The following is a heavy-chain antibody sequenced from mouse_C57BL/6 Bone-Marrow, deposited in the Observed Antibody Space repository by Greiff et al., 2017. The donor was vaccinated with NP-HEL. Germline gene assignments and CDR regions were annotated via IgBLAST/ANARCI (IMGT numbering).Heavy chain of an antibody. Sequence: EVQLQQSGAELVRPGASVKLSCTASGFNIKDDYMHWVKQRPEQGLEWIRWIDPENGDTEYASKFQGKATITADTSSNTAYLQLRSLTSEDTAVYYCTRGGLYYDFDYWGQGTTLTVSS. CDR3: TRGGLYYDFDY. V-gene: IGHV14-4*01. CDR2: IDPENGDT. J-gene: IGHJ2*01. D-gene: IGHD2-4*01. CDR1: GFNIKDDY.